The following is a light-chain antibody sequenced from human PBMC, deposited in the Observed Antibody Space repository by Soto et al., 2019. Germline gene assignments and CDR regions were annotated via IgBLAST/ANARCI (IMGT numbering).Light chain of an antibody. CDR2: DAS. Sequence: DIQMTQSPASLSSSXVDRVTISSXASQDISNYLNWYQQKPGKAPKLLIYDASNLETGVPSRFSGSGSRTDFTLTITHLQSEDFATYYCQHYLNYPITFGQGTRLEIK. V-gene: IGKV1-33*01. CDR1: QDISNY. CDR3: QHYLNYPIT. J-gene: IGKJ5*01.